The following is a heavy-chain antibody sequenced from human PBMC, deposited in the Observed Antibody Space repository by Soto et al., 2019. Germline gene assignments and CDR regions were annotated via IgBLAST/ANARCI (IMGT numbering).Heavy chain of an antibody. CDR3: ARGERYCSGGSCYSKAVPHRFYYFDY. V-gene: IGHV4-34*01. J-gene: IGHJ4*02. CDR1: GGSFSGYY. Sequence: QVQLQQWGAGLLKPSETLSLTCAVYGGSFSGYYWSWIRQPPGKGLEWIGEINHSGSTNYNPSLKSRVTISVDTSKNQLSLKLSSVTAADTAVYYCARGERYCSGGSCYSKAVPHRFYYFDYWGQGTLVTVSS. CDR2: INHSGST. D-gene: IGHD2-15*01.